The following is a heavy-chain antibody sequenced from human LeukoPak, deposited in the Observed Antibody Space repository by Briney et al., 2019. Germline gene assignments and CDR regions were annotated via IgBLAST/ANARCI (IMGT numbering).Heavy chain of an antibody. Sequence: GGSLRLSCAASGFTFSSYSMNWVRQAPGKGLEWVSYISSSSSTIYYADSVKGRFTISRDNAKNSLYLQMNSLRAEDTAVYYCARIPTQLWFGELSYWGQGTLVTVSS. CDR1: GFTFSSYS. D-gene: IGHD3-10*01. V-gene: IGHV3-48*01. J-gene: IGHJ4*02. CDR3: ARIPTQLWFGELSY. CDR2: ISSSSSTI.